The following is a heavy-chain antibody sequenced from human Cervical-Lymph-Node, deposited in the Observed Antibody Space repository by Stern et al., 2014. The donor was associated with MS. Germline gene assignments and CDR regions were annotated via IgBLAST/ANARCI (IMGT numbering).Heavy chain of an antibody. CDR3: ASGTGIKRPTGNY. D-gene: IGHD3/OR15-3a*01. Sequence: VQLVESGDEVKKPGASVKVSCKASGYTFTSHYMHWVRQAPGQGIEWVGIINPSGDSASYAQKFKGRVTMTRATSPRPVSMKMSSLISEYTAVYYCASGTGIKRPTGNYWGQGTLFTVSS. CDR2: INPSGDSA. J-gene: IGHJ4*02. V-gene: IGHV1-46*01. CDR1: GYTFTSHY.